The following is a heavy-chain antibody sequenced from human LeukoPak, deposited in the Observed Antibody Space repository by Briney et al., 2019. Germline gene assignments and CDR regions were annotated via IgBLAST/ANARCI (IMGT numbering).Heavy chain of an antibody. CDR2: ISTSSSYI. V-gene: IGHV3-21*01. Sequence: GGSLRLSCAASGFTFSSYSMNWVRQAPGKGLEWVSSISTSSSYINYADSVKGRFTISRDNTKKSLYLQMNSLRAEDTAVYYCARGSSNIAGRNNWFDTWGQGTLVTVSS. J-gene: IGHJ5*02. D-gene: IGHD6-6*01. CDR1: GFTFSSYS. CDR3: ARGSSNIAGRNNWFDT.